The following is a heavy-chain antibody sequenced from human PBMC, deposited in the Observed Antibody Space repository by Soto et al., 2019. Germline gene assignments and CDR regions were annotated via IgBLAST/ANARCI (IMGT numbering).Heavy chain of an antibody. J-gene: IGHJ4*02. V-gene: IGHV4-4*02. D-gene: IGHD3-9*01. CDR1: GDSISSSVW. CDR3: ARKDWVRFDY. Sequence: SETLSLTCAVSGDSISSSVWWTWVRQPPGKGLEWIGEVFHTGNTNYNPSLKSRVTMSVDKSTNEFSLKVTSVTAADTAIYYSARKDWVRFDYCGQGAMVTVYS. CDR2: VFHTGNT.